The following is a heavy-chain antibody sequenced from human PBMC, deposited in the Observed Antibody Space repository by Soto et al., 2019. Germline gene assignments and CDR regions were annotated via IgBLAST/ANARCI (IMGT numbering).Heavy chain of an antibody. CDR3: GRSLGMGGDGYN. V-gene: IGHV3-11*01. J-gene: IGHJ4*02. CDR2: ISSSGRTI. D-gene: IGHD3-16*01. CDR1: GFTSSDYY. Sequence: QVPLVESGGDLVKPGGSLRLSCAASGFTSSDYYMSWIRQAPGKGLEWVSYISSSGRTIYYADSVKGRFTISRDNAKNSLCLQMNSLGAEDTAVYYCGRSLGMGGDGYNWGQGTLVTVSS.